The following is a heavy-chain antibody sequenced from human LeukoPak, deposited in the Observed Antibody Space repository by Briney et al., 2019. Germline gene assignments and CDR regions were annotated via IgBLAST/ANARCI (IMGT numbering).Heavy chain of an antibody. V-gene: IGHV3-23*01. Sequence: PGGSLRLSCAASGFTFSSYAMSWVRQAPGKGLEWVSAISGSGGSTYYADSVKGRFTISRDNSKNTLYLQMNSLRPEDTAVYYCARDLVTMVRGVIRAPDYWGQGTLVTVSS. J-gene: IGHJ4*02. CDR3: ARDLVTMVRGVIRAPDY. D-gene: IGHD3-10*01. CDR2: ISGSGGST. CDR1: GFTFSSYA.